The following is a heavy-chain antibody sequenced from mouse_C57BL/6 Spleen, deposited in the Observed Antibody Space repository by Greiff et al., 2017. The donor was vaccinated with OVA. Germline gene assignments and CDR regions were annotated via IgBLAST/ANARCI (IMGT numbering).Heavy chain of an antibody. CDR1: GFTFSDYY. CDR2: ISNGGGST. V-gene: IGHV5-12*01. Sequence: EVQVVESGGGLVQPGGSLKLSCAASGFTFSDYYMYWVRQTPEKRLEWVAYISNGGGSTYYPDTVKGRFTISRDNAKNTLYLQMSRLKSEDTAMYYCASTTVVPYWYFDVWGTGTTVTVSS. CDR3: ASTTVVPYWYFDV. J-gene: IGHJ1*03. D-gene: IGHD1-1*01.